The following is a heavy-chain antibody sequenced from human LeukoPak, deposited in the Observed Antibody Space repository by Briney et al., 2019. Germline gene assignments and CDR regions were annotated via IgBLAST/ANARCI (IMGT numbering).Heavy chain of an antibody. J-gene: IGHJ4*02. CDR2: ITGSGDTT. V-gene: IGHV3-23*01. CDR3: AKRGDYDILTGYYVSDF. CDR1: GFIFRNYA. Sequence: QTGGSLRLSCAASGFIFRNYAMSWVRQAPGKGLEWVSAITGSGDTTYYADSVKGRFTISRDNSKNTLYVEMNTLRAEDTAVYYCAKRGDYDILTGYYVSDFWGQGTLVTVSS. D-gene: IGHD3-9*01.